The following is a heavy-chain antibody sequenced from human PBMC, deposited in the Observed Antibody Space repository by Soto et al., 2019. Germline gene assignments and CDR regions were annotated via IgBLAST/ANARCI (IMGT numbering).Heavy chain of an antibody. CDR3: ARGRASGSYYLLDY. J-gene: IGHJ4*02. CDR2: INPNSGSI. D-gene: IGHD3-10*01. V-gene: IGHV1-8*01. Sequence: ASVKVSCKASGDTFSTYDINWVRQATGHGLEWMGWINPNSGSIGYAQRFQGRVTMTRDTAIRTAYMEVSSLRSDDTAVYYCARGRASGSYYLLDYWGQGTLVTVSS. CDR1: GDTFSTYD.